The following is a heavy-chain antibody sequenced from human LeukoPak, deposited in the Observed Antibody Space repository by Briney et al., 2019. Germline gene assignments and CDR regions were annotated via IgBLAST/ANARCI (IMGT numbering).Heavy chain of an antibody. CDR3: AAFPSVTSGYYYGMDV. CDR2: IVVGSGNT. V-gene: IGHV1-58*02. D-gene: IGHD3-9*01. Sequence: VASVKVSCKASGFTFTSSAMQWVRQARGQRLEWIGWIVVGSGNTNYAQMFQERVTITRDMSTSTAYMELSSLTSEDTAVYYCAAFPSVTSGYYYGMDVWGQGTPVTVSS. J-gene: IGHJ6*02. CDR1: GFTFTSSA.